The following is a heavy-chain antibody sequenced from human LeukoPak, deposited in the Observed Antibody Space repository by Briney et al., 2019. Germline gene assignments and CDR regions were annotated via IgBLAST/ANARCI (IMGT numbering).Heavy chain of an antibody. J-gene: IGHJ4*02. CDR1: GLTFSSYW. CDR2: IKQDGSEK. Sequence: GGSLRLSCAASGLTFSSYWMSWVRQAPGKGLEWVANIKQDGSEKYYVDSVKGRFTISRDNAKNSLYLQMNSLRAEDTAVYYCARDLTLGGQGTLVTVSS. CDR3: ARDLTL. D-gene: IGHD2-21*02. V-gene: IGHV3-7*01.